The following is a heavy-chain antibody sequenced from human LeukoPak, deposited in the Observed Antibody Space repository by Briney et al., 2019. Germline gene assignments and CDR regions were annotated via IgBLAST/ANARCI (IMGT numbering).Heavy chain of an antibody. CDR3: ARDLGGGPPGY. J-gene: IGHJ4*02. V-gene: IGHV3-7*01. CDR1: GFTFSNYW. Sequence: PGGSLRLSCAASGFTFSNYWMSWVRQAPGKGLEWVANIKEDGSEKYYVDSVKGRFTISRDNAKNSQYLQMNSLRAEDSAVYYCARDLGGGPPGYWGQGTLVTVSS. CDR2: IKEDGSEK. D-gene: IGHD4-23*01.